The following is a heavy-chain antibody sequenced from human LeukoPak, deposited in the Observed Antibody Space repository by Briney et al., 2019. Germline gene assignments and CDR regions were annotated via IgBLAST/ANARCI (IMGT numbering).Heavy chain of an antibody. J-gene: IGHJ4*02. D-gene: IGHD2-15*01. CDR1: GFTFSSYG. CDR3: AKDPWGYCSGGSCFFFDY. Sequence: PGGSLRLSCAASGFTFSSYGMHWVRQAPGKGLEWVAVISYDGSNKYYADSVKGRFTISRDNSKNTLYLQTNSLRAEDTAVYYCAKDPWGYCSGGSCFFFDYWGQGTLVTVSS. V-gene: IGHV3-30*18. CDR2: ISYDGSNK.